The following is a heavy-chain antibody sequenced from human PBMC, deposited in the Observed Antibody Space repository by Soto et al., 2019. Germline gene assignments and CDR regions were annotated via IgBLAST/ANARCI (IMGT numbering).Heavy chain of an antibody. J-gene: IGHJ6*03. V-gene: IGHV3-53*04. CDR3: ARGRGFYYYMDV. CDR1: GFTVSSNY. CDR2: IYSGGST. Sequence: GGSLRLSCAASGFTVSSNYMSWVRQAPGKGLEWVSVIYSGGSTYYADSGKGRFPISRHNSKNTLYLQMNSLRAEDTAVYYCARGRGFYYYMDVWGKGTTVTVSS. D-gene: IGHD3-10*01.